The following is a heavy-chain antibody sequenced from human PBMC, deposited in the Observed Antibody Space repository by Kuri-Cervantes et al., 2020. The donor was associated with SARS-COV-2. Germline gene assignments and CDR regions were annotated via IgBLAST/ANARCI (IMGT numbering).Heavy chain of an antibody. CDR3: ATVRVDTATHGAYYYYYMDV. V-gene: IGHV1-69*13. D-gene: IGHD5-18*01. CDR1: GGTFISYA. Sequence: SVKVSCKATGGTFISYAFSWVRQAPGQGPEWMGGIIPMLGTANYAQKFQDRVTITADESTSTAYMELSSLRSEDTAVYYCATVRVDTATHGAYYYYYMDVWGKGTTVTVSS. CDR2: IIPMLGTA. J-gene: IGHJ6*03.